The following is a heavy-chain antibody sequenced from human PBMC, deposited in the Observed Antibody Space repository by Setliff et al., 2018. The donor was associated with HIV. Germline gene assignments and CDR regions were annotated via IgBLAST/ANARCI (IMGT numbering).Heavy chain of an antibody. CDR2: ISYTGST. Sequence: SETLSLTCTVSGDSISNYYWGWIRQPPGKGLEWIGTISYTGSTYYDPSLKSRVTISVDTSKNQFSLRLTSVTAADTAVYYCARRIDDSGSFPDKNWFDTWGQGSLVTVSS. D-gene: IGHD3-10*01. V-gene: IGHV4-39*07. CDR3: ARRIDDSGSFPDKNWFDT. CDR1: GDSISNYY. J-gene: IGHJ5*02.